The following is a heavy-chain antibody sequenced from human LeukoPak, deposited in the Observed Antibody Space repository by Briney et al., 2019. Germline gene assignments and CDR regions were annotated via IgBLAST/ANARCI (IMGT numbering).Heavy chain of an antibody. J-gene: IGHJ3*02. CDR1: GGSISSYY. D-gene: IGHD3-3*01. V-gene: IGHV4-59*01. CDR3: ARAPQYYDFWSGYPPDAFDI. CDR2: IYYSGST. Sequence: SETLSLXCTVSGGSISSYYWSWIRQPPGKGLEWIGYIYYSGSTNYNPSLKSRVTISVDTSKNQFSLKLSSVTAADTAVYYCARAPQYYDFWSGYPPDAFDIWGQGTMVTVSS.